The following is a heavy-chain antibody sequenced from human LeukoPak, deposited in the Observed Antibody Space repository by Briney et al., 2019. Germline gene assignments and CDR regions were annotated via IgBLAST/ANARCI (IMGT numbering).Heavy chain of an antibody. D-gene: IGHD3-10*01. J-gene: IGHJ4*02. Sequence: PSGTLSLTCTVSGGSISSSYWSWIRQSPGKGLEWIGYIYYTGSANYNPSLKSRVTISVDTSKNQFSLKLSSVTAADTAVYYCARVHYSGSGLSSYFDYWGQGTLVTVSA. CDR1: GGSISSSY. V-gene: IGHV4-59*01. CDR3: ARVHYSGSGLSSYFDY. CDR2: IYYTGSA.